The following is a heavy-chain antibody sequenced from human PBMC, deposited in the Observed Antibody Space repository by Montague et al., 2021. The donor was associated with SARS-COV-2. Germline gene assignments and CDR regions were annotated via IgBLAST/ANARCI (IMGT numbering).Heavy chain of an antibody. J-gene: IGHJ4*02. D-gene: IGHD3-22*01. CDR1: GFTFSSYA. V-gene: IGHV3-21*01. Sequence: SLRLSCAASGFTFSSYAMHWVRQAPGKGLEWVSSISSSSSYIYYADSVKGRFTTSRDNAKNSLYLQMNSLRAEDTAVYYCARSPSYYYDSSGCFDYWGQGTLVTVSS. CDR3: ARSPSYYYDSSGCFDY. CDR2: ISSSSSYI.